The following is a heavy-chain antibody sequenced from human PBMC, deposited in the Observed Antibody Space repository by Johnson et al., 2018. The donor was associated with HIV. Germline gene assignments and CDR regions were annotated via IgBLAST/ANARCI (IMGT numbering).Heavy chain of an antibody. Sequence: QVQLVESGGGLVQPGGSLRLSCAASGFTFSSYGMHWVRQAPGKGLEWVAFIRYDGSNKYYADSVKGRFTISRDNSKNTLYLQMNSLRAEDTALYYCAKDLDNSGRNPGIFDIWGQVTMVTVSS. CDR2: IRYDGSNK. J-gene: IGHJ3*02. D-gene: IGHD6-19*01. V-gene: IGHV3-30*02. CDR3: AKDLDNSGRNPGIFDI. CDR1: GFTFSSYG.